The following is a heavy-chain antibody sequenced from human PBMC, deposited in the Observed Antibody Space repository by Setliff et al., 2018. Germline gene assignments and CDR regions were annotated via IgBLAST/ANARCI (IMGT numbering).Heavy chain of an antibody. CDR3: TRRQWLTTDIDY. CDR2: IGHSDMP. D-gene: IGHD6-19*01. CDR1: GGSISSGSYY. Sequence: PSETLSLTCTVSGGSISSGSYYWSWFRQVPGKGLEWIAEIGHSDMPHYNPSLKSRVTISADTSKNQFSLKLSSVTAADTAVYYCTRRQWLTTDIDYWGQGTLVTVSS. J-gene: IGHJ4*02. V-gene: IGHV4-39*07.